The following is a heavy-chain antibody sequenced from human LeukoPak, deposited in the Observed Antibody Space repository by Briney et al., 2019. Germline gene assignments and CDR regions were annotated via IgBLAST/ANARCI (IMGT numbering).Heavy chain of an antibody. D-gene: IGHD3-9*01. CDR1: EFTVSSNY. CDR2: IYSGGST. J-gene: IGHJ5*02. V-gene: IGHV3-66*01. CDR3: ARSFDWLDNWFDP. Sequence: GGSLRLSCAASEFTVSSNYMSWVRQAPGKGLEWVSVIYSGGSTYYADSVKGRFTISRDNSKNTLYLQMNSLRAEDTAVYYCARSFDWLDNWFDPWGQGTLVTVSS.